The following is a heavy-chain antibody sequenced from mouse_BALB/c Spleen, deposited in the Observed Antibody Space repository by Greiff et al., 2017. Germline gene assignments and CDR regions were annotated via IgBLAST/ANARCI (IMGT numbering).Heavy chain of an antibody. CDR3: TRDGYYDAMDY. J-gene: IGHJ4*01. CDR1: GFTFSSYW. CDR2: IRLKSDNYAT. Sequence: EVKVEESGGGLAQPGGSMKLSCVASGFTFSSYWMSWVRQSPEKGLEWVAEIRLKSDNYATHYAESVKGKFTISRDDSKSRLYLQMNSLRAEDTGIYYCTRDGYYDAMDYWGQGTSVTVSS. V-gene: IGHV6-6*02. D-gene: IGHD2-3*01.